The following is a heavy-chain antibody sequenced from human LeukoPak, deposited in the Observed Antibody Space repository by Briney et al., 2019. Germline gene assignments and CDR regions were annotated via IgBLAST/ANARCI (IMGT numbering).Heavy chain of an antibody. CDR3: ARERIAHYYYYGMDV. Sequence: SSETLSLTCAVYGGSFSGYYWSWIRQPPGKGLEWIGEINHSGSTNYNPSLKSRVTISVDTSKNQFSLKLSSVTAADTAVYYCARERIAHYYYYGMDVWGQGTTVTVSS. D-gene: IGHD2/OR15-2a*01. CDR2: INHSGST. J-gene: IGHJ6*02. CDR1: GGSFSGYY. V-gene: IGHV4-34*01.